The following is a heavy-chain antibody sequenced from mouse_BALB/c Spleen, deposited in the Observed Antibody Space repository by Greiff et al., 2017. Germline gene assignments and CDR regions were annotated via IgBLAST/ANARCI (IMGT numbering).Heavy chain of an antibody. V-gene: IGHV1-69*02. CDR1: GYTFTSYW. CDR2: IYPSDSYT. Sequence: VQLQQPGAELVRPGASVKLSCKASGYTFTSYWINWVKQRPGQGLEWIGNIYPSDSYTNYNQKFKDKATLTVDKSSSTAYMQLSSPTSEDSAVYYCTRGYRYFDVWGAGTTVTVSS. J-gene: IGHJ1*01. CDR3: TRGYRYFDV.